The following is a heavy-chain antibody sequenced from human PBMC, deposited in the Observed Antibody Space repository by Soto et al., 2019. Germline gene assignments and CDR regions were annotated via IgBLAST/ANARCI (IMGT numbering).Heavy chain of an antibody. J-gene: IGHJ1*01. CDR1: GYIFSNYG. D-gene: IGHD6-13*01. V-gene: IGHV1-18*01. CDR2: ISTYNANT. CDR3: ARERDGSSWSSAESLQY. Sequence: ASVKVSCKASGYIFSNYGISWVRQAPGQGLKWMGWISTYNANTYYAQKFQGRVTMTTDTSTSTAYMELRSLRSDDTAVFYCARERDGSSWSSAESLQYWGQGTLVTVS.